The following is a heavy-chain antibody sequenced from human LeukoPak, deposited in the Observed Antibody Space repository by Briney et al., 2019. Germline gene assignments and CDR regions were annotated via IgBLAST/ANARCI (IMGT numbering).Heavy chain of an antibody. D-gene: IGHD3-22*01. CDR1: GFTFSSYG. CDR3: ARERDYYDSSGFSDY. V-gene: IGHV3-33*01. J-gene: IGHJ4*02. CDR2: IWYDGSNK. Sequence: GGSLRLSCAASGFTFSSYGMHWVRQAPGKGLEWVAVIWYDGSNKYYADTVKGRFTISRDNSKNTLYLQMNSLRAEDTAVYYCARERDYYDSSGFSDYWGQGTLVTVSS.